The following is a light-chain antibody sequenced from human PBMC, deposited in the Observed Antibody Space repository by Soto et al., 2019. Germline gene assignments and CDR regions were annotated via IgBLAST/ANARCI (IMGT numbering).Light chain of an antibody. CDR1: SSDIRAYNC. J-gene: IGLJ1*01. Sequence: QSVLTQPASVSGSPGQSITISCTGPSSDIRAYNCGASSQQPQGKAPNLLIYEVTKRPSEVSDRFSCSKSVNTASLTISGLQAEDEANYDVNSYTTRSNRVCGTGTKVT. V-gene: IGLV2-14*01. CDR3: NSYTTRSNRV. CDR2: EVT.